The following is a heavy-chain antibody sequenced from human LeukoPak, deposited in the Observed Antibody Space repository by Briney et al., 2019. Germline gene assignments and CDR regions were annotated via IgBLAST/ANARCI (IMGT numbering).Heavy chain of an antibody. CDR1: GFTLSNYA. V-gene: IGHV3-13*01. CDR2: LGTAGDT. J-gene: IGHJ4*02. CDR3: ARQNTPHGNFDY. D-gene: IGHD5-24*01. Sequence: GGSLRLSCAASGFTLSNYAMHWVRQPAGEGLEWVSALGTAGDTFYPGSVKGRFTISRDDAKKSLFLQMNSLRAEDTAVYYCARQNTPHGNFDYWGQGTLVTVSS.